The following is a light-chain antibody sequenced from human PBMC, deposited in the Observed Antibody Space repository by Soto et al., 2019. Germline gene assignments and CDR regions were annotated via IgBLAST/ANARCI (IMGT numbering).Light chain of an antibody. CDR2: GAS. CDR3: QQYNSWPRT. V-gene: IGKV3-15*01. CDR1: QFVSSN. Sequence: EIVMTQSPVTLSVSPGERATLSCRASQFVSSNLAWYQQKPGQAPRLLIYGASNRATGIPARFSGSGSGTEFTLTITSLQSEDFAVYYCQQYNSWPRTFGQGTKVDIK. J-gene: IGKJ1*01.